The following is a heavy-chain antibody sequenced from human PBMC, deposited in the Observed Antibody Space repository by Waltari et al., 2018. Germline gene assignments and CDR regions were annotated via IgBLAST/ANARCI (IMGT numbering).Heavy chain of an antibody. J-gene: IGHJ6*03. CDR2: IGGNDGSI. Sequence: EVQLVESGGGLVKPGGSLRLSCAASGFKFNCYSMNWVRQAPGKGLEWVASIGGNDGSIYYADSVKGRFTVSRDNAKNSLFLQMDSLRGDDTALYYCAREAPNYYYYMDVWGKGTTVTVS. V-gene: IGHV3-21*02. CDR3: AREAPNYYYYMDV. CDR1: GFKFNCYS.